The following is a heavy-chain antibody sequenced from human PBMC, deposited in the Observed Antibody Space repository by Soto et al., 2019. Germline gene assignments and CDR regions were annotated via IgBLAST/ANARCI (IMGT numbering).Heavy chain of an antibody. J-gene: IGHJ4*02. V-gene: IGHV1-18*01. CDR3: ARDLTRITMLRGPQRRSPFDY. CDR1: GYTFTSYG. D-gene: IGHD3-10*01. CDR2: ISAYNGNT. Sequence: QVQLVQSGAEVKKPGASVKVTCKASGYTFTSYGISWVRQAPGQGLEWMGWISAYNGNTNYAQKLQGRVTMTTDTSTSTGYMELRSLRSDDTAVYYCARDLTRITMLRGPQRRSPFDYWSQGTLVTVSS.